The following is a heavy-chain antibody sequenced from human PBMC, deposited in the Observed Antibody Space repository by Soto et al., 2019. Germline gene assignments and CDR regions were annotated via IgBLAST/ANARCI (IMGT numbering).Heavy chain of an antibody. CDR1: GYTFTSYG. J-gene: IGHJ3*02. CDR2: ISAYNGNT. Sequence: ASVKVSCKASGYTFTSYGISWVRQAPGQGLEWMGWISAYNGNTNYAQKLQGRVTMTTDTSTSTAYMELRSLRSDDTAVYYCARDWDIVVVPAARGGDAFDIWGQGTMVTVSS. D-gene: IGHD2-2*01. CDR3: ARDWDIVVVPAARGGDAFDI. V-gene: IGHV1-18*01.